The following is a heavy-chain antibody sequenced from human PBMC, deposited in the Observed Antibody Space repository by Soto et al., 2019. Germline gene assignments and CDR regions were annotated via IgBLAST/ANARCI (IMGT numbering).Heavy chain of an antibody. J-gene: IGHJ4*02. CDR3: AKYYYDSSGSFDY. D-gene: IGHD3-22*01. CDR1: GFSFSSYA. V-gene: IGHV3-23*01. Sequence: PGGSLRLSCAASGFSFSSYAMTWVRQAPGKGLEWVSADSADAARTYHAGSVKGRFTISRDNSMNTLYLQMNSLRVEDTAVYYCAKYYYDSSGSFDYWGQGSLVTVSS. CDR2: DSADAART.